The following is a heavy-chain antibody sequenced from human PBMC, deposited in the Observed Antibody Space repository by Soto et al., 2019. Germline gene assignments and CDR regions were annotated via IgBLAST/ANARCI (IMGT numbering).Heavy chain of an antibody. J-gene: IGHJ6*02. CDR2: IWYDGSNK. CDR3: ARADCTGAYCYSWPFNYGVDV. D-gene: IGHD2-15*01. V-gene: IGHV3-33*08. Sequence: QVQLVESGGGVVQPGGSLRLSCTTSGFTFNTYCMHWVRQAPGKGLEWVAIIWYDGSNKYYADSVKGRFTISRDNSRNTLYLQMNSLRAEDTALYYCARADCTGAYCYSWPFNYGVDVWGQGTTVTVSS. CDR1: GFTFNTYC.